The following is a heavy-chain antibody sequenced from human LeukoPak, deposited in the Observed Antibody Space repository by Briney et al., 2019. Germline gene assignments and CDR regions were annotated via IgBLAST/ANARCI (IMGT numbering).Heavy chain of an antibody. CDR3: ARDKDHCSGGSCYAYGMDV. J-gene: IGHJ6*02. CDR2: IYYSGTT. CDR1: GVSISSYY. D-gene: IGHD2-15*01. Sequence: SETLSLTCTVSGVSISSYYWSWIRQPPGKGLEWIGYIYYSGTTKSNPSLKSRVTISVDTSKNQFSLKLSSVTAADTAVYYCARDKDHCSGGSCYAYGMDVWGQGTTVTVSS. V-gene: IGHV4-59*01.